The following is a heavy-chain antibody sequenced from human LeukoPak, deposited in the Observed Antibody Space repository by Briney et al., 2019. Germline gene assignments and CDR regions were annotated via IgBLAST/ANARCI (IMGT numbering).Heavy chain of an antibody. CDR1: GVTFSNYF. D-gene: IGHD2-15*01. CDR2: IRGDGTDT. V-gene: IGHV3-23*01. Sequence: PGGSLRLSCAASGVTFSNYFMTWVRQAPGKGLEWVSSIRGDGTDTYYADSVKGRFTVSRDNSKNTLFLQMNSLRAEDTATYYCTKIATANTADMYFDVWGQGTLVTVSS. CDR3: TKIATANTADMYFDV. J-gene: IGHJ4*02.